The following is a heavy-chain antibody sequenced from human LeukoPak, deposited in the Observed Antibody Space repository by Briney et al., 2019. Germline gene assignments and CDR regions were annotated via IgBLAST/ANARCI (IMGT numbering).Heavy chain of an antibody. D-gene: IGHD3-10*01. J-gene: IGHJ5*02. CDR3: ARHRAYYYGSGSYSNWFDP. CDR1: GGSISSSSYY. V-gene: IGHV4-39*01. Sequence: PSETLPLTCTVSGGSISSSSYYWGWIRHPPGKGLEWIGSIYYSGSTYYNPSLKSRVTISVDTSRNQFSLKLSSVTAADTAVYYCARHRAYYYGSGSYSNWFDPWGQGTLVTVSS. CDR2: IYYSGST.